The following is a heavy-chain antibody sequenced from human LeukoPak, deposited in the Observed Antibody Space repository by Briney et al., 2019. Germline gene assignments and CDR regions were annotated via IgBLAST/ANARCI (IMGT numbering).Heavy chain of an antibody. CDR1: GGSISSGSYY. J-gene: IGHJ4*02. Sequence: PSETLSLTCTVSGGSISSGSYYWSWIRQPAGKGLEWIGSIYHSGSTYYNPSLKSRVTISVDTSKNQFSLKLSSVTAADTAVYYCARFTAAGPAYWGQGTLVTVSS. D-gene: IGHD6-13*01. CDR2: IYHSGST. CDR3: ARFTAAGPAY. V-gene: IGHV4-39*07.